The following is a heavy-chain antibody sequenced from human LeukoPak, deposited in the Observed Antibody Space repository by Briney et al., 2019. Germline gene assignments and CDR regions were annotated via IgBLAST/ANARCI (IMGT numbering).Heavy chain of an antibody. Sequence: SETLSLPCAVYGGSFSGYYWSWIRHPPGKGLEWIGEINHSGSTNYNPSLKSRVTISVDTSKNQFSLKLSSVTAADTAVYYCARYCSGGSCYPQDWYFDLWGRGTLVTVSS. V-gene: IGHV4-34*01. D-gene: IGHD2-15*01. CDR1: GGSFSGYY. J-gene: IGHJ2*01. CDR2: INHSGST. CDR3: ARYCSGGSCYPQDWYFDL.